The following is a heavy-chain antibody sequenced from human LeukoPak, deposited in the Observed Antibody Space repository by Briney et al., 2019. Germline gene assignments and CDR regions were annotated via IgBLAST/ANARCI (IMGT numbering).Heavy chain of an antibody. CDR2: IGPAGDT. D-gene: IGHD2-15*01. CDR1: GFTFSSYD. Sequence: GGSLRLSCAASGFTFSSYDMHWVRHATGKGLEWVSTIGPAGDTSYPGSVKGRFTISRENAKNSLYLQMNSLRAGDTAVYYCARSRVGYCSGGSCYYYGMDVWGQGTTVTVSS. J-gene: IGHJ6*02. CDR3: ARSRVGYCSGGSCYYYGMDV. V-gene: IGHV3-13*01.